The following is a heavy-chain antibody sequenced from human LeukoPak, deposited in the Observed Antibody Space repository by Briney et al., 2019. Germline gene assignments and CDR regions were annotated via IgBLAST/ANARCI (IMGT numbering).Heavy chain of an antibody. V-gene: IGHV4-59*12. CDR3: ARDQRTGYSSSWYLVAFDI. J-gene: IGHJ3*02. Sequence: SETLSLTCTVSGGSISSYYWSWIRQPPGKGLEWIGYIYYSGSTNYNPSLKSRVTISVDTSKNQFSLKLSSVTAADTAVYYCARDQRTGYSSSWYLVAFDIWGQGTMVTVSS. CDR1: GGSISSYY. D-gene: IGHD6-13*01. CDR2: IYYSGST.